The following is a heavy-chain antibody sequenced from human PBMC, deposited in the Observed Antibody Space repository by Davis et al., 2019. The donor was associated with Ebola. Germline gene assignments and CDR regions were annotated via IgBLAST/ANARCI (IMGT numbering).Heavy chain of an antibody. D-gene: IGHD3-10*01. CDR3: ARVFTVTMVRGVIRAFDY. CDR2: ISAYNGNT. V-gene: IGHV1-18*01. Sequence: ASVKVSCKASGYTFKNYAISWVRQAPGQGLEWMGWISAYNGNTNYAQKPQGRVTMTTDTSTSTAYMELRGLSSDDTAVYYCARVFTVTMVRGVIRAFDYWGQGTLVTVSS. CDR1: GYTFKNYA. J-gene: IGHJ4*02.